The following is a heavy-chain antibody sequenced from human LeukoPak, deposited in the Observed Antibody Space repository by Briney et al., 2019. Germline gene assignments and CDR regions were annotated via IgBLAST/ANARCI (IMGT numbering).Heavy chain of an antibody. V-gene: IGHV3-30*18. D-gene: IGHD1-1*01. CDR2: ISYDGSNK. CDR1: GFTFSSYG. Sequence: GSLRLSCAASGFTFSSYGMHWVRQAPGKGLEWVAVISYDGSNKYYADSVKGRFTISRDNSKNTLYLQMNSLRAEDTAVYYCAKANSWNDPENPKNDDYWGQGTLVTVSS. J-gene: IGHJ4*02. CDR3: AKANSWNDPENPKNDDY.